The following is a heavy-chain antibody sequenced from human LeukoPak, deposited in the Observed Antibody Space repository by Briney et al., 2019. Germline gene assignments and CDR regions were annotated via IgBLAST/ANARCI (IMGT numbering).Heavy chain of an antibody. J-gene: IGHJ6*02. CDR3: ARSIGLTGGGVDV. CDR1: GFTFRDYN. Sequence: GGSLRLSCAASGFTFRDYNMNWVRQAPGKGLEWVSYITDSGSTIHYADSVNGRFTISRDNAKNSLYLQMNSLRAEDSAVYYCARSIGLTGGGVDVWGRGTTVTVS. CDR2: ITDSGSTI. V-gene: IGHV3-11*01. D-gene: IGHD3-9*01.